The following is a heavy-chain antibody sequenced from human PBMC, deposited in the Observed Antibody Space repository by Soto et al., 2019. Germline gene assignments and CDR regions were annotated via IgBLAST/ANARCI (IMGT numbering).Heavy chain of an antibody. CDR3: AKDGRSSGWNAFLG. J-gene: IGHJ4*02. D-gene: IGHD3-3*02. CDR1: GFSFDDFA. CDR2: ITWNSGSI. Sequence: EVQLVESGGGLVQPGRSLRLSCAASGFSFDDFAMHWVRQAPGKGLEWVSGITWNSGSIGYADSVKGRFTISRDNAKTSLFLQMNSLRPEDTAFYYCAKDGRSSGWNAFLGWGQGTLVTVSS. V-gene: IGHV3-9*01.